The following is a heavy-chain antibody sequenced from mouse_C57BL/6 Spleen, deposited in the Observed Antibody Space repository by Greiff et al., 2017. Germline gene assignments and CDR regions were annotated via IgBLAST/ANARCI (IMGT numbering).Heavy chain of an antibody. CDR2: ISDGGSYT. V-gene: IGHV5-4*01. D-gene: IGHD1-1*01. Sequence: DVKLVESGGGLVKPGGSLKLSCAASGFTFSSYAMSWVRQTPEKRLEWVATISDGGSYTYYPDNVKGRFTISRDNAKNNLYLQMSHLKSEDTAMYYCARDRDYYGSSLFDYWGQGTTLTVSS. CDR3: ARDRDYYGSSLFDY. J-gene: IGHJ2*01. CDR1: GFTFSSYA.